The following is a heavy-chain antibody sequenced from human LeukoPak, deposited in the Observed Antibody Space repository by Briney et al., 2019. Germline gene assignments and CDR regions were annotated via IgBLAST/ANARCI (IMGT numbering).Heavy chain of an antibody. CDR1: GFTVSSNY. V-gene: IGHV3-53*01. J-gene: IGHJ3*02. CDR2: IHKNAIT. Sequence: GGSLRLSCAASGFTVSSNYMTWVRQAPGKGLEWVSVIHKNAITYHADTVKGRFTISRDNSKNMLYLQMNSLRAEDTAVYYCARESYCSGGSCYSGRAFDIWGQGTMITVSS. D-gene: IGHD2-15*01. CDR3: ARESYCSGGSCYSGRAFDI.